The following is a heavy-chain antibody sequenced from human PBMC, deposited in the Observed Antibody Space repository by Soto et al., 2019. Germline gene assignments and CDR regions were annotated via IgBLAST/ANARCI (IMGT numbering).Heavy chain of an antibody. J-gene: IGHJ6*02. V-gene: IGHV3-43*01. CDR1: GFTFDDYT. Sequence: EVQLVESGGVVVQPGGSLRLSCAASGFTFDDYTMHWVRQAPGKGLEWVSLISWDGGSTYYADSVKVRFTISRDNSKNSLYLQMNSLRTEDTALYYCAKDASYYYDSSGGGMDVWGQGTTVTVSS. CDR3: AKDASYYYDSSGGGMDV. D-gene: IGHD3-22*01. CDR2: ISWDGGST.